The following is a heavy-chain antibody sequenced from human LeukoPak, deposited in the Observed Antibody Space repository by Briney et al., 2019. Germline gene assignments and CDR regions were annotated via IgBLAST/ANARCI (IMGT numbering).Heavy chain of an antibody. V-gene: IGHV4-4*07. CDR2: IYTRGST. CDR3: ARGRYCSADICSGGDAFDI. Sequence: SETLSLTCTVTGGSINNYYWSWIRQPAGKGLEWIGRIYTRGSTNYNPSLKSRVTMSVDTSKNQFSLKLSSVTAADTAVYYCARGRYCSADICSGGDAFDIWGQGTMVSVSS. CDR1: GGSINNYY. J-gene: IGHJ3*02. D-gene: IGHD2-15*01.